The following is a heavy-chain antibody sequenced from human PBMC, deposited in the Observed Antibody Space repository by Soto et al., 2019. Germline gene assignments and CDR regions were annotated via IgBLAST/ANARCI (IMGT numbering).Heavy chain of an antibody. CDR1: GFTFSTSG. CDR2: ISFDATYK. J-gene: IGHJ3*01. D-gene: IGHD6-19*01. CDR3: AKSSSSKFYGGAFDV. V-gene: IGHV3-30*18. Sequence: QVQLVESGGGMVQPGRSLRLSCAASGFTFSTSGMHWVRQAPGKGLEWVAVISFDATYKYYADSVKGRLTISRNNSKNTLYLQKNSLRADDTAVYYCAKSSSSKFYGGAFDVWGDGTVVTVSS.